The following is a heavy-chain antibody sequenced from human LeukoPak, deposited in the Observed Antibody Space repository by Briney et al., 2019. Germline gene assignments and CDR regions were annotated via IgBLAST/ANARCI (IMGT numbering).Heavy chain of an antibody. J-gene: IGHJ4*02. Sequence: GGSLRLSCAASGFTFSSYAMSWVRQAPGQGLEWVSTLSDSGGGTYYADSVKGRFTISRDNSKSTLYLQMNSLSAEDTAVYYCAKAQYCSSTSCPKPFDYWGQGTLVTVSS. CDR3: AKAQYCSSTSCPKPFDY. CDR2: LSDSGGGT. D-gene: IGHD2-2*01. CDR1: GFTFSSYA. V-gene: IGHV3-23*01.